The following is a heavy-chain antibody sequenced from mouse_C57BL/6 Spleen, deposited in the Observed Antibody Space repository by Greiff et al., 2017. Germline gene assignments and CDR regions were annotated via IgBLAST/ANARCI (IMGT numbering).Heavy chain of an antibody. V-gene: IGHV3-1*01. CDR2: ISYSGST. CDR1: GYSITSGYD. J-gene: IGHJ2*01. CDR3: ARGGNLNFDY. Sequence: EVQRVESGPGMVKPSQSLSLTCTVTGYSITSGYDWHWIRHFPGNKLEWMGYISYSGSTNYNPSLKSRISITHDTSKNHFFLKLNSVTTEDTATYYCARGGNLNFDYWGQGTTLTVSS. D-gene: IGHD2-1*01.